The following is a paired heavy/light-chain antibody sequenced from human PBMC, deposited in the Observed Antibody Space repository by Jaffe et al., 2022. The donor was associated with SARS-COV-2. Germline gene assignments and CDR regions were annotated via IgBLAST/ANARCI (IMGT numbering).Heavy chain of an antibody. D-gene: IGHD2-2*01. J-gene: IGHJ5*02. Sequence: QVQLVQSGAEVKKPGASVKVSCKASGYTFTTNAMHWVRQAPGQSLEWMGWINPGNDNTKYSQNFQGRVTITSDTSASTAYMELSSLRSEDTAVYYCARGPLEYCSGPSCLIIDNWFDPWGQGTLVTVSS. CDR2: INPGNDNT. CDR1: GYTFTTNA. CDR3: ARGPLEYCSGPSCLIIDNWFDP. V-gene: IGHV1-3*01.
Light chain of an antibody. Sequence: QSALTQPASVSGSPGQSITISCTGSSSDVGGYNYVSWYQQHPGKAPKLMIYDVSNRPSGVSNRFSGSKSGNTASLTISGLQAEDEADYYCNSYTSSSSYVFGPGTKVTVL. J-gene: IGLJ1*01. V-gene: IGLV2-14*01. CDR3: NSYTSSSSYV. CDR1: SSDVGGYNY. CDR2: DVS.